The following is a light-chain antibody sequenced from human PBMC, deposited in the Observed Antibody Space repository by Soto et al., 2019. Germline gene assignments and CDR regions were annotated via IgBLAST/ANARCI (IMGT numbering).Light chain of an antibody. CDR2: KAS. Sequence: DIQMTQSPSTLSASVGDRVTITCRASQSISSWLAWYQQKPGKAPKLLIYKASSLESGVPSRFSGSGSGTEFTLTINSLQPDDFATYYCQQYNTYSEYTFGQGTKLEIK. V-gene: IGKV1-5*03. CDR3: QQYNTYSEYT. J-gene: IGKJ2*01. CDR1: QSISSW.